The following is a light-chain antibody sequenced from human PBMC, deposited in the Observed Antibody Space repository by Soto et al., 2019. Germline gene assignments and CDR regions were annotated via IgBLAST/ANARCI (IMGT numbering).Light chain of an antibody. Sequence: QSVLTQPASVSGSPGQSITISCTGTSSDIGFYNYVSWYQQHPGKAPKLMIYEVSYRPSGVSDRFSGSKSANTASLTISGLQAEDGADYYCSSYTSSALYVFGSGTKVTVL. CDR1: SSDIGFYNY. CDR3: SSYTSSALYV. J-gene: IGLJ1*01. V-gene: IGLV2-14*01. CDR2: EVS.